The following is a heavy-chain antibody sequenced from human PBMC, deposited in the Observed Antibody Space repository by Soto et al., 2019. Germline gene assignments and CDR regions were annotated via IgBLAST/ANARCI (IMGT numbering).Heavy chain of an antibody. J-gene: IGHJ5*02. CDR3: ARDLGPARPNWFDP. CDR2: IYHSGST. CDR1: GYSISSGYY. Sequence: PSETLSLTCAVSGYSISSGYYWGWIRQPPGKGLEWIGSIYHSGSTYYNPSLKSRVTISVDTSKNQFSLKLSSVTAADTAVYYCARDLGPARPNWFDPWGQGTLVTVS. D-gene: IGHD2-2*01. V-gene: IGHV4-38-2*02.